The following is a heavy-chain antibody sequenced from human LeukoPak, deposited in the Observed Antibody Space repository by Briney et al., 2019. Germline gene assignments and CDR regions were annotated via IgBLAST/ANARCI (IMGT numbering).Heavy chain of an antibody. V-gene: IGHV3-30*18. CDR2: ISYDGSNK. CDR1: GFTFSSYG. CDR3: AKEASGWLPIYYFDY. Sequence: PGRSLRLSCAASGFTFSSYGMHWVRQAPGKGLEWVAVISYDGSNKYYADSVKGRFTISRDNSKNTLYLQMNSLRAEDTAVYYYAKEASGWLPIYYFDYWGQGTLVTVSS. D-gene: IGHD5-12*01. J-gene: IGHJ4*02.